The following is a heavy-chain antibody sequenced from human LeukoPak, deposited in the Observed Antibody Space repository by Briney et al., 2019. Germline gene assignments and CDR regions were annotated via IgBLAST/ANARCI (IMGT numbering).Heavy chain of an antibody. CDR2: ISSSSSTI. D-gene: IGHD3-3*01. CDR1: GFTFSSYS. V-gene: IGHV3-48*01. J-gene: IGHJ3*02. CDR3: ARVAYDFWSGYPADFSDI. Sequence: GGSLRLSCAASGFTFSSYSMNWVRQAPGKGLEWVSYISSSSSTIYYADSVEGRFTISRDNAKNSLYLQMNSLRAEDTAVYYCARVAYDFWSGYPADFSDIWGQGTMVTVSS.